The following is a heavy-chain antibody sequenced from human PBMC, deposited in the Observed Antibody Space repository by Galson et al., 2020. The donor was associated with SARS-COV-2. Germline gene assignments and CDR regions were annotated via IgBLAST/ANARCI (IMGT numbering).Heavy chain of an antibody. J-gene: IGHJ4*02. CDR3: ARAPHYYCSSTSCDYDY. CDR1: GGTFSSYA. V-gene: IGHV1-69*13. CDR2: INPIFGTA. Sequence: SVTVSCKASGGTFSSYAISWVRQAPGQGLEWMGGINPIFGTANYAQKFQGRVTITADESTSTAYMELSSLRSEDTAVYYCARAPHYYCSSTSCDYDYWGQGTLVTVSS. D-gene: IGHD2-2*01.